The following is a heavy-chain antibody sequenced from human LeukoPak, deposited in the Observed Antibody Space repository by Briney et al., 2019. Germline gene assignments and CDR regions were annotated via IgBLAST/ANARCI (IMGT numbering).Heavy chain of an antibody. J-gene: IGHJ4*02. CDR3: AHRKNYYDSSVFDN. CDR1: GFSLNTRGVG. D-gene: IGHD3-22*01. CDR2: IYWDDDR. Sequence: SGPTLVNPTQTLTLTCTFSGFSLNTRGVGVGWIRQPPGRAMEWLALIYWDDDRRYSPSLKSRLTITKDTSRNQVVLTMTNMDPVDTATYFCAHRKNYYDSSVFDNWGQGTLVTVSS. V-gene: IGHV2-5*02.